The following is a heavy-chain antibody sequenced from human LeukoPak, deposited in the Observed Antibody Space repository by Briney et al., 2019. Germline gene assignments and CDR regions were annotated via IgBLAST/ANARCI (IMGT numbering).Heavy chain of an antibody. Sequence: GGSLRLSCAVSGFTVSGNYMSWVRQAPGKGLEWVSLIYSGGTTYYADSVKGRFTISRDNSKNTLYLQMNSLRAEDTAVYYCARRAGGYSYPYDYWGQGILVTVSS. CDR3: ARRAGGYSYPYDY. V-gene: IGHV3-53*01. CDR1: GFTVSGNY. D-gene: IGHD4-23*01. J-gene: IGHJ4*02. CDR2: IYSGGTT.